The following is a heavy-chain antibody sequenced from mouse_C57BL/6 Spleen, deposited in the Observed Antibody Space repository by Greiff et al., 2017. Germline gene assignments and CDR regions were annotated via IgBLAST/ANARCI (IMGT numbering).Heavy chain of an antibody. D-gene: IGHD2-4*01. Sequence: QVQLQQPGAELVKPGASVKLSCKASGYTFTSYWMQWVKQRPGQGLEWIGELDPSDSYTNYTQKFKGKATLTVDTSSSTAYMQLSSLTSEDSAVYYCARWGLRREAGFAYWGQGTLVTVSA. CDR2: LDPSDSYT. V-gene: IGHV1-50*01. J-gene: IGHJ3*01. CDR3: ARWGLRREAGFAY. CDR1: GYTFTSYW.